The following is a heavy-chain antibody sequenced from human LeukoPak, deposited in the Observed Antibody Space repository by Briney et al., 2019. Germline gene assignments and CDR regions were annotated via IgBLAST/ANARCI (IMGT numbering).Heavy chain of an antibody. CDR2: IYYSGST. D-gene: IGHD3-22*01. Sequence: PSETLSLTCTVSGGSISSYYWSWIRQSPGKVLEWTGYIYYSGSTNYNPSLKSRVTISVDTPKNQFPLQLSSVTAADTAVYYCASHHYYDSSGYYSGYFQHWGQGTLVTVSS. V-gene: IGHV4-59*01. CDR3: ASHHYYDSSGYYSGYFQH. J-gene: IGHJ1*01. CDR1: GGSISSYY.